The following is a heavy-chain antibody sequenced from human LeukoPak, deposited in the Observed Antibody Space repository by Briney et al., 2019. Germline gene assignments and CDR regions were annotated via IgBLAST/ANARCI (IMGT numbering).Heavy chain of an antibody. CDR3: ARSGYCTRTSCLNGRGAFDI. D-gene: IGHD2-2*01. Sequence: GGSLRLSCAASGFTFSSYSMNWVRQAPGKGLEWVSYISSSSSKIYYADSVKGRFTISRDNAKNSLYLQMISLRPEDTAVYYCARSGYCTRTSCLNGRGAFDIWGQGTMVTVSS. V-gene: IGHV3-48*04. CDR1: GFTFSSYS. CDR2: ISSSSSKI. J-gene: IGHJ3*02.